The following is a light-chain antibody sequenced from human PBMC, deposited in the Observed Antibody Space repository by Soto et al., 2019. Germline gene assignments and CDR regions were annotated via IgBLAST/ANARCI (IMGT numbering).Light chain of an antibody. Sequence: EIVMTQFPPTLSVSPGERASLSCRASQSVSSSYLAWYQQKPGQAPKLLIYAASSRATGIPYRFSGSGSGTDFTLTISRLEPEDFAAYYCQQYSSSPRTFGQGTKVDI. CDR3: QQYSSSPRT. CDR2: AAS. CDR1: QSVSSSY. V-gene: IGKV3-20*01. J-gene: IGKJ1*01.